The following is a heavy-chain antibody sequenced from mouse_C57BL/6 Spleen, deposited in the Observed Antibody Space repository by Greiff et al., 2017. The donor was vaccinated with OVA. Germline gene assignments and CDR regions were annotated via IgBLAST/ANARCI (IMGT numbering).Heavy chain of an antibody. CDR1: GYTFTSSG. CDR3: ARSGDGPFDY. V-gene: IGHV1-81*01. CDR2: IYPRSGNT. Sequence: VQLKQSGAELARPGASVKLSCTASGYTFTSSGISWVKQRTGQGLEWIGEIYPRSGNTYYNEKFKGKATLTADKSSSTAYMELRSLTSEDSAVYYCARSGDGPFDYGGQGTTLTVSS. D-gene: IGHD2-3*01. J-gene: IGHJ2*01.